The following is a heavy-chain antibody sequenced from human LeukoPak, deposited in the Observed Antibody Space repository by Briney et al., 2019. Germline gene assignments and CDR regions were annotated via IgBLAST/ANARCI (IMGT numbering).Heavy chain of an antibody. CDR2: IYYSGGT. V-gene: IGHV4-39*07. Sequence: SETLSLTCTVSGGSISSSSYYWGWIRQPPGKGLEWIGSIYYSGGTYYKPSRRSRVTISVYTSKKQFSLKLSSVTAADTAVYYCASFAVIGNSGFDPWGQGTLVTVSS. CDR3: ASFAVIGNSGFDP. D-gene: IGHD4-23*01. J-gene: IGHJ5*02. CDR1: GGSISSSSYY.